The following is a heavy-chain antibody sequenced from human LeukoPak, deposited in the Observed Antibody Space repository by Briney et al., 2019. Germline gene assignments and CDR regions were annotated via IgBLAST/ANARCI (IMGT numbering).Heavy chain of an antibody. CDR3: ARDVEWLPNYYYYYMDV. V-gene: IGHV4-61*02. D-gene: IGHD3-3*01. J-gene: IGHJ6*03. CDR2: IYSSGST. Sequence: SQTLSLTCTVSGGSISSTGYYWSWIRQPAGKGLEWIGRIYSSGSTNYSPSLESRVTILVDTSKNQFSLKLSSVTAADTAVYYCARDVEWLPNYYYYYMDVWGKGTTVTVSS. CDR1: GGSISSTGYY.